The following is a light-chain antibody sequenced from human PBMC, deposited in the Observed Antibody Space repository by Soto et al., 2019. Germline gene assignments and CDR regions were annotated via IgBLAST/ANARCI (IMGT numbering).Light chain of an antibody. Sequence: EIVLTQSPGTLSLSPGERATLSCRASQSVNSKLAWYQQKPGQAPRLLIYGASTRDTGIPARFSGRGSGKEFTLNITSLQSEDFAVYFFQQYNNWPPITFCQGTRLEIK. CDR1: QSVNSK. CDR2: GAS. V-gene: IGKV3-15*01. CDR3: QQYNNWPPIT. J-gene: IGKJ5*01.